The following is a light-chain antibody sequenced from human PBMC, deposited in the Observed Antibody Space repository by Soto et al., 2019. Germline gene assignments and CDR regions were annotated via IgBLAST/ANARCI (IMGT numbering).Light chain of an antibody. V-gene: IGKV1-39*01. CDR1: RSISSY. J-gene: IGKJ4*01. CDR2: AAS. Sequence: DIQMTQSPSSLSASVGDRVTITCRASRSISSYLNWYQQKPGKAPKLLIYAASSLQSGVPSRFSGSGSGTDFTLTNSSLQPEDFATYYCQQSYSTPLTFGGGTKVEIK. CDR3: QQSYSTPLT.